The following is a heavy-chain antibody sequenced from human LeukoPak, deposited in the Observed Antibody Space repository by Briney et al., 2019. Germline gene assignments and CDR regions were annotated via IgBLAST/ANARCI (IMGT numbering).Heavy chain of an antibody. V-gene: IGHV5-51*01. J-gene: IGHJ3*02. CDR2: IYPGDSDT. D-gene: IGHD3-9*01. CDR3: ARHYYNILTGQNAFDI. Sequence: GESLKISCKGSGYSFTSYWIGWVRQMPGKGLEWMGIIYPGDSDTRYSPSFQGQVTISADKSISTAYLQWSSLKASDTATYYCARHYYNILTGQNAFDIWGQGTMVTVSS. CDR1: GYSFTSYW.